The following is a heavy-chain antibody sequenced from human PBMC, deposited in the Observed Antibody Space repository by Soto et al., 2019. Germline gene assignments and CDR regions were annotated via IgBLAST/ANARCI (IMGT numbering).Heavy chain of an antibody. Sequence: PGGSLRLSCAASGFIFSNAWINWVRQVPGKGLEWVGRIKSKINGGTADYAAPVQGRFAVSRDDSKNMVFLQMNSLKTEDTGIYYCTTVSYVSITVVRFDTWGREPVVTVSS. J-gene: IGHJ4*02. D-gene: IGHD3-10*02. CDR2: IKSKINGGTA. CDR1: GFIFSNAW. CDR3: TTVSYVSITVVRFDT. V-gene: IGHV3-15*07.